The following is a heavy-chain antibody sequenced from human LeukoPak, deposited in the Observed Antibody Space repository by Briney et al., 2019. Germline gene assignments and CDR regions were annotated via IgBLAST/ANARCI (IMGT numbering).Heavy chain of an antibody. CDR3: AREGGFYRPLDY. V-gene: IGHV4-4*02. D-gene: IGHD3-3*01. J-gene: IGHJ4*02. Sequence: SGTLSLTCGVSGGSVISTNWWTWVRQPPGKGLEWVGEVHLDGRTNYNPSLESRLTISVDLSENHVSLKLTSVTAADTAVYYCAREGGFYRPLDYSGQGTLVTVSS. CDR2: VHLDGRT. CDR1: GGSVISTNW.